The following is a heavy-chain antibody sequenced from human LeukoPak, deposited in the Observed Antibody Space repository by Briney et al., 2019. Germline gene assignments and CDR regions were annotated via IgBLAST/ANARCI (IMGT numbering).Heavy chain of an antibody. Sequence: SVKVSCKASGGTFSSYAISWVRQAPGQGLEWMGGIIPIFGTANYAQKFQGRVTITADESTSTAYMELSSLRSEDTAVYYCARGGPRRYYYDSSGYYLDYWGQGTLVTVSS. V-gene: IGHV1-69*13. J-gene: IGHJ4*02. CDR3: ARGGPRRYYYDSSGYYLDY. CDR1: GGTFSSYA. D-gene: IGHD3-22*01. CDR2: IIPIFGTA.